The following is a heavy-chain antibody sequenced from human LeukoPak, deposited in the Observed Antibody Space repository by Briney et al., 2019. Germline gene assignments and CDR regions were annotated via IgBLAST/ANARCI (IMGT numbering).Heavy chain of an antibody. J-gene: IGHJ5*02. CDR1: GDSVSNNSAA. CDR2: TYYRSKWYN. Sequence: SQTLSLTCAISGDSVSNNSAALNWIRQSPSRGLEWLGRTYYRSKWYNDYAVSVKSRITINPDTSKNQFSLQLNSVTPEDTAVYYCARGLRAVAGTSYWFDPWGQGTLVTVSS. V-gene: IGHV6-1*01. CDR3: ARGLRAVAGTSYWFDP. D-gene: IGHD6-19*01.